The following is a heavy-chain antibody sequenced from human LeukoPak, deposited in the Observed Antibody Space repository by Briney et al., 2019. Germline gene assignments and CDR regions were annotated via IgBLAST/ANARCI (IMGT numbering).Heavy chain of an antibody. D-gene: IGHD5-18*01. V-gene: IGHV3-53*01. J-gene: IGHJ1*01. CDR2: IYSGGST. Sequence: PGGSLRLSCAASGFTVSSNYMSWVRQAPGKGLEWVSVIYSGGSTYYADSVKGRFTISRENSKNTLYLQMNSLRAEDTDVYYCARGYGPEYFQHWGQGTLVTVSS. CDR3: ARGYGPEYFQH. CDR1: GFTVSSNY.